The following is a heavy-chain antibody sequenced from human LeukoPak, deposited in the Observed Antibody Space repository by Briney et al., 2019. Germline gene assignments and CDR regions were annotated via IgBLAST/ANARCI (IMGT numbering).Heavy chain of an antibody. Sequence: SETLSLTCAVYGGSFNGYYWTWLRQPPGKGLEWIGEINHSGDTNYNPSLKSRVPISVYMSKNQFSLKLTSVTAADTAVYYCARDGYGSGWDYWGQGTLVTVSS. J-gene: IGHJ4*02. V-gene: IGHV4-34*01. CDR1: GGSFNGYY. CDR3: ARDGYGSGWDY. CDR2: INHSGDT. D-gene: IGHD3-10*01.